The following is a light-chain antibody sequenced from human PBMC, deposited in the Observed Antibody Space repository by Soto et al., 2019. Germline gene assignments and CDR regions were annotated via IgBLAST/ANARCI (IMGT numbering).Light chain of an antibody. CDR3: QQYNNWPPLT. Sequence: EIVLQQSPVTLSVSRVEIVKFSVRVSQSVSSDLAWYQQKPGQAPSLLIYGAFTRATGIPARFSGSGSGTEFTLTLSSLQSEDFAVYYCQQYNNWPPLTFGGGTKVDIK. CDR1: QSVSSD. V-gene: IGKV3-15*01. J-gene: IGKJ4*01. CDR2: GAF.